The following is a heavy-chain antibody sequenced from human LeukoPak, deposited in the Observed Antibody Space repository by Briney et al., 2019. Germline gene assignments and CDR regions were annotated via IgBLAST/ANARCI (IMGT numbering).Heavy chain of an antibody. D-gene: IGHD3-22*01. J-gene: IGHJ4*02. Sequence: PSETLSLTCTVSGGSISSYYWSWIRQPPGKGLEWIGYIYYSGGTNYNPSLKSRVTISVDTSKNQFSLKLSSVTAADTAVYYCARNYDSSGYYGYWGQGTLVTVSS. V-gene: IGHV4-59*01. CDR3: ARNYDSSGYYGY. CDR1: GGSISSYY. CDR2: IYYSGGT.